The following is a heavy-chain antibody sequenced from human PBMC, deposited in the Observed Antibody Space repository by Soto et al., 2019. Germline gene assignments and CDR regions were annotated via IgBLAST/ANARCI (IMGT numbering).Heavy chain of an antibody. Sequence: EVQLVESGGGLVKPGGSLRLSCAASGFTFSNAWMNWVRQAPGKGLEWVGRIKSKTDGGTTDYAAPVKGRFTISRDDSNNTLYLEMNSLKTEDTAVYYCTTGFPGDSSSSVGAYYYCGMDVWGQGTTVTVSS. CDR1: GFTFSNAW. V-gene: IGHV3-15*07. J-gene: IGHJ6*02. CDR2: IKSKTDGGTT. D-gene: IGHD6-6*01. CDR3: TTGFPGDSSSSVGAYYYCGMDV.